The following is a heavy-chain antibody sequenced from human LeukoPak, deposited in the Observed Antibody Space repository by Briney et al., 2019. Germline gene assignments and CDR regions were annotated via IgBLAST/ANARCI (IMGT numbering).Heavy chain of an antibody. CDR1: GFTFSNFA. V-gene: IGHV3-23*01. CDR2: ISASGDTT. CDR3: AKDLLDSGYDFDY. J-gene: IGHJ4*02. D-gene: IGHD5-12*01. Sequence: GGSLRLSCAASGFTFSNFAMSWVRQAPEKGLEWVSTISASGDTTCHTDSVKGRFTISRDNSKNTLYLQMNSLRADDTAIYYCAKDLLDSGYDFDYWGQGTLVTVSS.